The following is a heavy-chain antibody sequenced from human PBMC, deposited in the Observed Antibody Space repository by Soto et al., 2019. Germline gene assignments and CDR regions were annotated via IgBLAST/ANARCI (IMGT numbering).Heavy chain of an antibody. CDR1: GGTFSSYA. CDR3: ARGRYSGYDSEDYYYYYLAV. CDR2: IIPIFGTA. J-gene: IGHJ6*03. V-gene: IGHV1-69*13. Sequence: SVKVSCKASGGTFSSYAISWVRQAPGQGLEWMGGIIPIFGTANYAQKFQGRVTITADESTSTAYMELSSLRSEDTAVYYCARGRYSGYDSEDYYYYYLAVCGKGTTVTVSS. D-gene: IGHD5-12*01.